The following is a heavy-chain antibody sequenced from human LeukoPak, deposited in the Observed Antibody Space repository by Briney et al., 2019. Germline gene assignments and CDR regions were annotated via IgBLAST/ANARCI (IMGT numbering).Heavy chain of an antibody. J-gene: IGHJ4*02. CDR3: AKDLGGSSWPYRALDY. Sequence: GGSLRLSCAASGFTFSSYGMHWVRQAPGKGLEWVAVISYDGSNKYYADSVKGRFTISRDNSKNTLYLQMNSLRAEDTAVYYCAKDLGGSSWPYRALDYWGQGTLVTVSS. V-gene: IGHV3-30*18. D-gene: IGHD1-26*01. CDR2: ISYDGSNK. CDR1: GFTFSSYG.